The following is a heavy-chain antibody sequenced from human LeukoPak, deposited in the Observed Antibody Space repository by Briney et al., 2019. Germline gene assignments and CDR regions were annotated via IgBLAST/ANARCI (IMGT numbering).Heavy chain of an antibody. CDR3: ASRSAYAILFDY. CDR1: GYSISSGYY. D-gene: IGHD2-8*01. V-gene: IGHV4-38-2*02. CDR2: IYHSGST. J-gene: IGHJ4*02. Sequence: SETLSLTCTVSGYSISSGYYWGWIRQPPGKGLEWLGSIYHSGSTQYNPSLKSRVTISVDTSKSQFSLKLSSVTAADTAVYYCASRSAYAILFDYWGQGTLVTVSS.